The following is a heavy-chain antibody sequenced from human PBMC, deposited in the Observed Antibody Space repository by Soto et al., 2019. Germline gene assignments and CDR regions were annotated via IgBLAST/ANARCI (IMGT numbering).Heavy chain of an antibody. V-gene: IGHV4-34*01. D-gene: IGHD2-2*01. J-gene: IGHJ6*03. CDR3: ASRHNFPVPKPAARGRDMDV. CDR1: GGSFSGYY. CDR2: INHSGST. Sequence: QVQLQQWGAGLLKPSETLSLTCAVYGGSFSGYYLSWIRQPPGKGLEWIGDINHSGSTNYNPSLKSRVTISVDTSKNQFSRKLSSVTAADTAVYYCASRHNFPVPKPAARGRDMDVWVKWTTVTVSS.